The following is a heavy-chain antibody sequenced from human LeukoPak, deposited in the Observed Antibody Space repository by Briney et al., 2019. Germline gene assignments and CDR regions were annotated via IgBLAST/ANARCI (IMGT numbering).Heavy chain of an antibody. CDR2: INPSGGST. CDR3: ARGGRITMIVVVPGSYYFDY. D-gene: IGHD3-22*01. J-gene: IGHJ4*02. Sequence: ASVKVSCKASGYTFTSYYMHWVRQAPGQGLEWMGIINPSGGSTSYAQKFQGRVTMTRDTSTSTVYMELSSLRSEDTAVYYCARGGRITMIVVVPGSYYFDYWGRGTLVTVSS. V-gene: IGHV1-46*01. CDR1: GYTFTSYY.